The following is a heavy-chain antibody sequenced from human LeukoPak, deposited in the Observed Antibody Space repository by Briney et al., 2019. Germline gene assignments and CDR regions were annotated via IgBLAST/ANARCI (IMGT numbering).Heavy chain of an antibody. CDR1: GFTFSTYW. CDR2: INSDGGRT. J-gene: IGHJ4*01. CDR3: ARGRNGFFDY. Sequence: GGSLRLSCAASGFTFSTYWMHWVRQAPGKGLVWLSQINSDGGRTRYADSVKGRLTISRDNAKYTVYLQMNSLRAEDTAMYYCARGRNGFFDYWGHGTLVTVSS. D-gene: IGHD5-24*01. V-gene: IGHV3-74*01.